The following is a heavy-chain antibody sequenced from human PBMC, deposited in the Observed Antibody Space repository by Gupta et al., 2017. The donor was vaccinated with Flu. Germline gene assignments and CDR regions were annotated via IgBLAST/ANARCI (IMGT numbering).Heavy chain of an antibody. Sequence: EVQLVESGGGLVKPGGSLRLSCAASGFTFSRYSMNWVRQAPGKGLEWVSSISRSSSYIYYADSVKGRCTISRDNAKNSLYLQMNSLRAEDTAVYYCARDKLVGGAAARVALYGMDVWGQGTTVTVSS. CDR2: ISRSSSYI. V-gene: IGHV3-21*01. CDR1: GFTFSRYS. D-gene: IGHD6-13*01. J-gene: IGHJ6*02. CDR3: ARDKLVGGAAARVALYGMDV.